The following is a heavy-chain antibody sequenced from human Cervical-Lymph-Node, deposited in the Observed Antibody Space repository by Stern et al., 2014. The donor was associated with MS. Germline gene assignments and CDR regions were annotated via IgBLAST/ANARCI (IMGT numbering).Heavy chain of an antibody. D-gene: IGHD6-19*01. Sequence: VQLVQSGAEVKKPGESLRISCTGSGYTFTESWIAWVRQMPGKGLEWMGIIYPGDSDTRYSPSFQGPATISADKSTNTAYLQWSSLKASDPAMYYCARHGQWLVQALDYWGQGTLVTVSS. CDR1: GYTFTESW. J-gene: IGHJ4*02. CDR3: ARHGQWLVQALDY. CDR2: IYPGDSDT. V-gene: IGHV5-51*01.